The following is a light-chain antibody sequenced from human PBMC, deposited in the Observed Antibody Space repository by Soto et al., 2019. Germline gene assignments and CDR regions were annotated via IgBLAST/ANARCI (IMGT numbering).Light chain of an antibody. J-gene: IGKJ4*01. V-gene: IGKV1-13*02. Sequence: AIQLTQSPSSLSASVGDRVSITCRASQGISRALAWYQQKPGKPPKLLIYDASTLDSGVPYRFSGSGSGTDFTLTISSLQPEDFATYYCQQFNSYPASTFGGGTKVDI. CDR3: QQFNSYPAST. CDR1: QGISRA. CDR2: DAS.